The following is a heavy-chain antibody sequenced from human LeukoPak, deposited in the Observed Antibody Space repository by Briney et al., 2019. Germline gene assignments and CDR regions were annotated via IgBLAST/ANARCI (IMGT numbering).Heavy chain of an antibody. V-gene: IGHV4-4*07. CDR3: ARDTYYYDSSGYWADY. CDR2: IYTSGST. CDR1: GGSISSYY. Sequence: SETLSLTCTVSGGSISSYYWSWIRQPAGKGLEWIGRIYTSGSTNYNPSLKSRVTMSVDTSKNQFSLKLSAVTAADTAVYYCARDTYYYDSSGYWADYWGQGTLVTVSS. J-gene: IGHJ4*02. D-gene: IGHD3-22*01.